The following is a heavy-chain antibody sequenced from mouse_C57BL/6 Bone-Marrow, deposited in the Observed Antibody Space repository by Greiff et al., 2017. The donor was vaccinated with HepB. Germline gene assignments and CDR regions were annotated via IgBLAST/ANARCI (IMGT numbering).Heavy chain of an antibody. CDR1: GYTFTSYW. D-gene: IGHD1-1*01. CDR3: AIYGSRGYYAMDY. Sequence: VQLQQPGAELVKPGASVKLSCKASGYTFTSYWMHWVKQRPGQGLEWIGMIHPNSGSTNYNEKFKSKATLTVDKSSSTAYMQLSSLTSEDSAVYYCAIYGSRGYYAMDYWGQGTSVTVSS. J-gene: IGHJ4*01. CDR2: IHPNSGST. V-gene: IGHV1-64*01.